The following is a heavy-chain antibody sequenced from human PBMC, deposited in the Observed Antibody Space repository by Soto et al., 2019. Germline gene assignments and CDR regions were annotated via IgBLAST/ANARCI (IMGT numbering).Heavy chain of an antibody. V-gene: IGHV4-61*03. CDR2: FFYTGST. Sequence: SETLSLTCTVSGGSVTSEHYYWNWIRQPPGKGLEWIGYFFYTGSTNYNPSLESRLTMSVDVSKNHFSLRLNSVTAADTAVYYCAGGTDGKKVAYWGQGALVTVSP. D-gene: IGHD5-12*01. CDR3: AGGTDGKKVAY. CDR1: GGSVTSEHYY. J-gene: IGHJ4*02.